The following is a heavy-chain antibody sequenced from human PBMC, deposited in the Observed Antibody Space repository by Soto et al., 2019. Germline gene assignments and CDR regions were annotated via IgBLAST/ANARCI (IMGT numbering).Heavy chain of an antibody. Sequence: GGSLRLSWAAAGVTFSGSGMHWVRQDSGKGLEWVGRIRSKANSYATAYAASVKGRFTISRDDSKNTAYLQMNSLKTEDTAVYYCTSLPYDFWTGETYYYYGMDVWGQGTTVTVS. CDR2: IRSKANSYAT. CDR1: GVTFSGSG. V-gene: IGHV3-73*01. J-gene: IGHJ6*02. D-gene: IGHD3-3*01. CDR3: TSLPYDFWTGETYYYYGMDV.